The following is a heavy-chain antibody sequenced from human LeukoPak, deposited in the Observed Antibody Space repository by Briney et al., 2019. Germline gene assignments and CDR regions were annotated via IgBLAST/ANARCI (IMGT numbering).Heavy chain of an antibody. D-gene: IGHD2-2*01. CDR2: ISGSGGST. CDR3: ERDGLGYCSSTSCFPGGWFDP. V-gene: IGHV3-23*01. CDR1: GFTFSSYA. J-gene: IGHJ5*02. Sequence: GGSLRLSCAASGFTFSSYAMSWVRQAPGKGLEWVSAISGSGGSTYYADSVKGRFTISRDNAENSLYLQMNSLRAEDTAVYYWERDGLGYCSSTSCFPGGWFDPWGQGTLVTVSS.